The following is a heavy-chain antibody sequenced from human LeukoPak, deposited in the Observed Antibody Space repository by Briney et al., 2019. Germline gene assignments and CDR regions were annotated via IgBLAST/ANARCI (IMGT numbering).Heavy chain of an antibody. V-gene: IGHV3-48*01. CDR1: GFTFSSYR. CDR3: AKGTVGYYYDSSGPVE. CDR2: ISGSGDSI. Sequence: GGSPRLSCAASGFTFSSYRMNWVRQAPGKGLEWVSYISGSGDSIYYADSVKGRFTISRDNSKNTLYLQMNSLRAEDTAVYYCAKGTVGYYYDSSGPVEWGQGTLVTVSS. J-gene: IGHJ4*02. D-gene: IGHD3-22*01.